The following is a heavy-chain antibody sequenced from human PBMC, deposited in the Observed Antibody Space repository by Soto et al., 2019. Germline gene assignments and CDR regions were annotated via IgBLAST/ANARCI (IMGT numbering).Heavy chain of an antibody. Sequence: EMQLLESGGALVQPGGSLRLSCAASGFIFSSYAMSWVRQAPGKGLEWVSLISGSGRSTYYADSVKGRVTISRDNSKNTLYLQMNSLRAEDTAVYYCASDSSSSMIFDYWGQGTLVIVSS. CDR3: ASDSSSSMIFDY. D-gene: IGHD6-6*01. CDR1: GFIFSSYA. V-gene: IGHV3-23*01. CDR2: ISGSGRST. J-gene: IGHJ4*02.